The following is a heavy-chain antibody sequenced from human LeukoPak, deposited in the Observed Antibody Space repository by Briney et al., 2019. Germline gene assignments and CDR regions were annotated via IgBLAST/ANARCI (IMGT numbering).Heavy chain of an antibody. CDR1: GGTFSSYA. J-gene: IGHJ3*02. D-gene: IGHD3-10*01. Sequence: EASVKVSCKASGGTFSSYAISWVRQAPGQGLQWMGGIIPIFGSANYAQKFQGRVTITTDESTTTAYMELSSLRSEDTAVYHCATLPRNVRGHDAFDIWGQGTMVTVSS. V-gene: IGHV1-69*05. CDR3: ATLPRNVRGHDAFDI. CDR2: IIPIFGSA.